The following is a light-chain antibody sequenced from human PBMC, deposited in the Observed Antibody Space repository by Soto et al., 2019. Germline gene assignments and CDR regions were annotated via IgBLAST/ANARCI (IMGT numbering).Light chain of an antibody. CDR2: DAS. CDR1: QSISSW. Sequence: DIQMTQSPSTLSTSVGDRVTITCRPSQSISSWLAWYQQKPGKAPKLLIYDASSLESGVPSRFSGSGSGTEFTLTISSLQPDDFATYYCQQYNSYSMWTFGQGTKVDIK. J-gene: IGKJ1*01. CDR3: QQYNSYSMWT. V-gene: IGKV1-5*01.